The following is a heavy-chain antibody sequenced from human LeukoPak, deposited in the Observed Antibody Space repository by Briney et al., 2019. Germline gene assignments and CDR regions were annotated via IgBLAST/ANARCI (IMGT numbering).Heavy chain of an antibody. J-gene: IGHJ6*03. CDR2: IRYDGSDK. CDR1: GFTFSRHG. V-gene: IGHV3-30*02. Sequence: GGSLRLSWAASGFTFSRHGMHWVRQAPGKGLEWVAFIRYDGSDKYHADSVKGRFTISRDNSENTLYLQMNSLGPEDTAVYYCAKGFYYCSDGCPQYYYYMDVWGKGTTVIVSS. CDR3: AKGFYYCSDGCPQYYYYMDV. D-gene: IGHD2-15*01.